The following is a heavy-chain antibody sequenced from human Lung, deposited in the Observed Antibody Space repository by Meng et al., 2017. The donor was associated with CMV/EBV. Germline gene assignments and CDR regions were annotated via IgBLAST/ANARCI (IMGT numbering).Heavy chain of an antibody. Sequence: GGSXRLXCAASGFTFINYGMHWVRQAPGKGLEWVAFISYDGSNKYYADSVKGRFTISRDNSKNTLYLKMNSLIAEDTAVYYCARDAYSSSFSPESARGYYGFGMDDXGQGXTVTVSS. CDR1: GFTFINYG. J-gene: IGHJ6*02. CDR3: ARDAYSSSFSPESARGYYGFGMDD. CDR2: ISYDGSNK. D-gene: IGHD6-13*01. V-gene: IGHV3-30*19.